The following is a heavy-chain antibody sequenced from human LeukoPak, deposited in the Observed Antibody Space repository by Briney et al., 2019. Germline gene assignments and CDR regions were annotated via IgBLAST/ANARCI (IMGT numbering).Heavy chain of an antibody. D-gene: IGHD3-10*01. J-gene: IGHJ4*02. CDR3: ASSLWFGELRLDY. CDR2: MNPNSGNT. Sequence: EASVKVSCKASGYTYTSYDINWVRQATGQGLEWMGWMNPNSGNTGYAQKFQGRVTMTRNTSISTAYMELSSLRSEDTAVYYCASSLWFGELRLDYWGQGTLVTVSS. CDR1: GYTYTSYD. V-gene: IGHV1-8*01.